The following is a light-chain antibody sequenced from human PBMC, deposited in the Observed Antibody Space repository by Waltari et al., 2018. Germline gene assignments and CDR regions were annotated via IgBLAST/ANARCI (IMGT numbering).Light chain of an antibody. Sequence: QSVLTQPPSASGTPGQRVTISCSGSSSNIGSNHVYWYQQLPGTAPKLLIYRNNQRPSGVPDRVSGSKSGTSASLAISGRRSEDEADYYCAAWDDSLSGPVVFGGGTKLTVL. CDR3: AAWDDSLSGPVV. J-gene: IGLJ2*01. CDR2: RNN. V-gene: IGLV1-47*01. CDR1: SSNIGSNH.